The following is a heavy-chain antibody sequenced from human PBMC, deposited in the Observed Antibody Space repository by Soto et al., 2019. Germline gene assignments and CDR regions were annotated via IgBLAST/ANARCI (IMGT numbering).Heavy chain of an antibody. Sequence: GALRLSCAASGFSFNIFAMNWVRQAPGKGLEWDGRIKSKTDGGTTDYAAPVKGRFTISRDDSKNTMYLQMNSLKTEDTAVYYCTTDAFDIWGQGTMVTVSS. CDR3: TTDAFDI. CDR2: IKSKTDGGTT. CDR1: GFSFNIFA. V-gene: IGHV3-15*07. J-gene: IGHJ3*02.